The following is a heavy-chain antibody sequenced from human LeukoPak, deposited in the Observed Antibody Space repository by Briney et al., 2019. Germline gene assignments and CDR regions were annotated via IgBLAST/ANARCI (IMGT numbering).Heavy chain of an antibody. CDR3: ARDDALGDNALDI. J-gene: IGHJ3*02. CDR1: GITFSSYE. CDR2: ISASGTPI. V-gene: IGHV3-48*03. Sequence: GGSLRLSCAASGITFSSYEMNWVRQAPGKGLEWVSYISASGTPIYYADSVKGRFTISRDNAKNSLYLQLNSLRAEDTAVYYCARDDALGDNALDIWGQGTMVTVSS. D-gene: IGHD3-16*01.